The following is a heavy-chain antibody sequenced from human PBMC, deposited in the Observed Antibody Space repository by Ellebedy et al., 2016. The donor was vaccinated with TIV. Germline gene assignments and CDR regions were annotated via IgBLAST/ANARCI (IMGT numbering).Heavy chain of an antibody. CDR3: ARGLYDFWSGLGGGRFDY. CDR1: GGSFSGYY. J-gene: IGHJ4*02. D-gene: IGHD3-3*01. V-gene: IGHV4-34*01. CDR2: INHSGST. Sequence: SQTLSLTCAVYGGSFSGYYWSWIRQPPGKGLEWIGEINHSGSTNYNPSLKSRVTISVDTSKNQFSLKLSSVTAADTAVYYCARGLYDFWSGLGGGRFDYWGQGTLVTVSS.